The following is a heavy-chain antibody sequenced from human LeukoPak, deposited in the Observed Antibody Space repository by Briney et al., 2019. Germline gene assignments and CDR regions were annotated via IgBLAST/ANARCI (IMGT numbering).Heavy chain of an antibody. V-gene: IGHV1-8*01. Sequence: ASVKVSCKASGYTFTSYDINRVRQATGQGLEWMGWMNPNSGNTGYAQKFQGRVTMTRNASISTAYMELSSLTSEDTAVYYCARAGRYQLLSPWGQGTLVTVSS. CDR2: MNPNSGNT. CDR1: GYTFTSYD. J-gene: IGHJ5*02. D-gene: IGHD2-2*01. CDR3: ARAGRYQLLSP.